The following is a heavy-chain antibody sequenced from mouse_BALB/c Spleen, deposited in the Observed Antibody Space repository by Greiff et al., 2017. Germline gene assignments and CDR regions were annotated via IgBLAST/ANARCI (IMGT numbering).Heavy chain of an antibody. CDR2: ISYDGSN. J-gene: IGHJ3*01. CDR1: GYSITSGYY. D-gene: IGHD1-2*01. Sequence: EVKLQESGPGLVKPSQSLSLTCSVTGYSITSGYYWNWIRQFPGNKLEWMGYISYDGSNNYNPSLKNRISITRDTSKNQFFLKLNSVTTEDTATYYCAREDYGYVFAYWGQGTLVTVSA. V-gene: IGHV3-6*02. CDR3: AREDYGYVFAY.